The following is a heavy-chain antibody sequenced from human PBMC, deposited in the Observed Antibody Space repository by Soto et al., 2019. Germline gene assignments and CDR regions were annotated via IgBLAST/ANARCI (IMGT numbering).Heavy chain of an antibody. J-gene: IGHJ1*01. CDR1: GGTFSSYT. CDR2: IIPILGIA. Sequence: QVQLVQSGAEVKKPGSSVKVSCKASGGTFSSYTISWVRQAPGQGLEWKGRIIPILGIANSAQKFQGRVTITADKSTSTAYMELSSLRSEDTAVYYCAIVPGYSSSWYPDYFQHWGQGTLVTVSS. V-gene: IGHV1-69*02. CDR3: AIVPGYSSSWYPDYFQH. D-gene: IGHD6-13*01.